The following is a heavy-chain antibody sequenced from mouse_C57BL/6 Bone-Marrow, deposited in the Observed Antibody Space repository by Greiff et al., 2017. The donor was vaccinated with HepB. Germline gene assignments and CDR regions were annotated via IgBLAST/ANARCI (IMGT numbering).Heavy chain of an antibody. J-gene: IGHJ2*01. D-gene: IGHD1-1*01. CDR3: ARYTYYYGSRDHYVDY. CDR1: GFTFTDYY. Sequence: EVHLVESGGGLVQPGGSLSLSCAASGFTFTDYYMSWVRQPPGKALEWLGFIRNKANGYTTEYSASVKGRFTISRDNSQSILYLQMNALRAEDSATYYCARYTYYYGSRDHYVDYWGQGTTLTVSS. CDR2: IRNKANGYTT. V-gene: IGHV7-3*01.